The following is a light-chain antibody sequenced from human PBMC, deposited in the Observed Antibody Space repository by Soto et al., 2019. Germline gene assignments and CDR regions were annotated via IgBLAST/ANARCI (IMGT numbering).Light chain of an antibody. J-gene: IGLJ1*01. Sequence: VLTQPASVSGSPGQSITISCTGTSSDVGGYNYVSWYQQHPGKAPKPMIYEVSNRPSGVSNRFSGSKSGNTASLTISGLQAEDEADYYCSPYTSSSTLYVFGTGTKVTVL. V-gene: IGLV2-14*01. CDR3: SPYTSSSTLYV. CDR2: EVS. CDR1: SSDVGGYNY.